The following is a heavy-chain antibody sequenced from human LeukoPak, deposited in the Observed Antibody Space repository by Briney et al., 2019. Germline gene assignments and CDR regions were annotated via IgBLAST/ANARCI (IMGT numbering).Heavy chain of an antibody. Sequence: AGGSLRLSCAASGVMFPSYWMTWVRQAPGKGLEWVANIKQDGSEKYYVDSVKGRFTISRDNAKNSVYLQMNSLRAEDTAVYYCERRHHFGFLDSWGQGTLVTVSS. CDR1: GVMFPSYW. D-gene: IGHD3-10*01. V-gene: IGHV3-7*04. CDR3: ERRHHFGFLDS. CDR2: IKQDGSEK. J-gene: IGHJ4*02.